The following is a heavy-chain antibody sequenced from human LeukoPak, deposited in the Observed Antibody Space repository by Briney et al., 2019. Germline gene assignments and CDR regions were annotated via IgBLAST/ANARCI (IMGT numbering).Heavy chain of an antibody. CDR2: ISGSGGST. J-gene: IGHJ5*02. Sequence: GGSLRLSCAASGFTFSSYAMSWVRQAPGKGLEWVSAISGSGGSTYYADSVKGRFTISRDNAKNSLYLQMNSLRAEDTAVYYCARDYWNDGWFDPWGQGTLVTVSS. CDR3: ARDYWNDGWFDP. D-gene: IGHD1-1*01. CDR1: GFTFSSYA. V-gene: IGHV3-23*01.